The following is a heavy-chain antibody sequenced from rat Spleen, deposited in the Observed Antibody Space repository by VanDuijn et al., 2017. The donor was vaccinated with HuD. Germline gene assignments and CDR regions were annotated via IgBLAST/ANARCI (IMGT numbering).Heavy chain of an antibody. CDR2: ISSDGSNT. CDR1: GFTFSDFF. Sequence: EVQLVESDGGLVQPGRSLKLSCAASGFTFSDFFMAWVRQAPAKGLEWVATISSDGSNTYYRDSVKGRFTVSRDNAKSTLYLQMDSLRSEDTATYYCARQETSGYSNWFTYWGQGTLVTVSS. D-gene: IGHD4-3*01. V-gene: IGHV5-29*01. CDR3: ARQETSGYSNWFTY. J-gene: IGHJ3*01.